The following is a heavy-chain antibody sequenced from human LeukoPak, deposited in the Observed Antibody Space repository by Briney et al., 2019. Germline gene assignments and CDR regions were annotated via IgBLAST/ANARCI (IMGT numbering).Heavy chain of an antibody. Sequence: GGSLRLSCAAYGFTFSSYSINWVRQAPGKGLEWVSSISSSSVYKYYADSVKGRFTISRDNAKNSLYLQMNSLRAEDTAVYYCAREFYFDYWGQGTLVTVSS. V-gene: IGHV3-21*01. J-gene: IGHJ4*02. CDR1: GFTFSSYS. CDR3: AREFYFDY. CDR2: ISSSSVYK.